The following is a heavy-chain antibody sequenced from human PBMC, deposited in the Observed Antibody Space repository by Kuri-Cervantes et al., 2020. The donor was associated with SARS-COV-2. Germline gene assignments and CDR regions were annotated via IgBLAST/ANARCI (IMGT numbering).Heavy chain of an antibody. CDR1: GGSISSSSYY. CDR2: IYYSGST. J-gene: IGHJ3*02. D-gene: IGHD3-22*01. Sequence: SETLSLTCTVSGGSISSSSYYWGWICQPPGKGLEWIGSIYYSGSTYYNPSLKSRVTISVDTSKNQFSLKLSSVTAADTAVYYCARTCYYDSSGYPRYSDAFDIWGQGTMVTVSS. V-gene: IGHV4-39*01. CDR3: ARTCYYDSSGYPRYSDAFDI.